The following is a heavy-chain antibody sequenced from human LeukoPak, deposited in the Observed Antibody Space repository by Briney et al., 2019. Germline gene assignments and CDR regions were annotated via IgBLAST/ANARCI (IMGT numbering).Heavy chain of an antibody. CDR3: ARGSDTAMVLFSCFDY. CDR1: GFTFSNAW. D-gene: IGHD5-18*01. Sequence: PGGSLRLSCAASGFTFSNAWMSWVRQAPGKGLEWVGRIKSKTDGGTTDYAAPVKGRFTISRDDSKNTLYLQMNNLRAEDTAVYYCARGSDTAMVLFSCFDYWGQGTLVTVSS. CDR2: IKSKTDGGTT. J-gene: IGHJ4*02. V-gene: IGHV3-15*05.